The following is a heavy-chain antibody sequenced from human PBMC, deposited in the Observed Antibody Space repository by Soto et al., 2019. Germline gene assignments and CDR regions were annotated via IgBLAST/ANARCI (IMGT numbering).Heavy chain of an antibody. CDR2: ISGGGRPI. V-gene: IGHV3-48*02. CDR1: GFTLSTFS. CDR3: ARDLGWAFDS. D-gene: IGHD6-19*01. J-gene: IGHJ4*02. Sequence: EVQLVESGGGSVQPGGSLRLSCAASGFTLSTFSRNWVRQAPGRGLEWISYISGGGRPISYADSVKGRFTISRDNAKNSLYLQMDSLTDEDTALYYCARDLGWAFDSWGQGTLVTVSS.